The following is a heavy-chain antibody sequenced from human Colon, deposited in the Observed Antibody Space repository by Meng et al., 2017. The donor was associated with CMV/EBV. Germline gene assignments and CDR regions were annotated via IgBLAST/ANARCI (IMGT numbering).Heavy chain of an antibody. D-gene: IGHD2-2*01. Sequence: GESLKISCAASGFTFSSYAMHWVRQAPGKGMEWVAFISFNGRNNTYTDSVRGRFPISRDNCKDTLYLQMDSLRAEDTAVYYCTRDIGYCSSTSWRKINWFDPWGQGTPVTVSS. CDR2: ISFNGRNN. CDR3: TRDIGYCSSTSWRKINWFDP. CDR1: GFTFSSYA. V-gene: IGHV3-30*04. J-gene: IGHJ5*02.